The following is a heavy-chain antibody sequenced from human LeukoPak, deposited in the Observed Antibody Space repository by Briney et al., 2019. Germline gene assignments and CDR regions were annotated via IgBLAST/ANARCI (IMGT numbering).Heavy chain of an antibody. V-gene: IGHV1-8*01. J-gene: IGHJ6*02. D-gene: IGHD3-16*01. CDR1: GYTFTSYD. Sequence: GPVKVSCKASGYTFTSYDINWVRQATGQGLEWMGWMNPNSGNTGYAQKFQGRVTMTRNTSISTAYMELSRLRSDDTAVYYCARGYEPHGMDVWGQGTTVTVSS. CDR2: MNPNSGNT. CDR3: ARGYEPHGMDV.